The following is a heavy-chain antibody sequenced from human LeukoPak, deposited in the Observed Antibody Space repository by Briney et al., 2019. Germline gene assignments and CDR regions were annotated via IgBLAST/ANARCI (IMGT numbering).Heavy chain of an antibody. CDR2: INPNSGGT. CDR1: GYTFTAYY. D-gene: IGHD6-25*01. Sequence: ASVKVSCKASGYTFTAYYIHWVRQAPGQGLEWMGWINPNSGGTNSAQKFQGRVTMTRDTSISTAYMEVTRLTSDDTAVYFCARVKAYGSAGDFDYWGQGTLVIVSS. V-gene: IGHV1-2*02. J-gene: IGHJ4*02. CDR3: ARVKAYGSAGDFDY.